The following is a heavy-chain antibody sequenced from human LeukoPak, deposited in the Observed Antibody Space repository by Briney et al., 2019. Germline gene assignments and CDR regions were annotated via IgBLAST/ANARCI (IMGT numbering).Heavy chain of an antibody. Sequence: PGGSLRLSCAASGFTFNNYCMSWVRQSPGKGLEWVANIKQDGSETYYVDSVKGRFTISRDNAKNSLYLQMNSLRAEDTAVYFCARGKSSGAPGGYWGQGTLVTV. CDR3: ARGKSSGAPGGY. D-gene: IGHD3-22*01. CDR2: IKQDGSET. V-gene: IGHV3-7*03. J-gene: IGHJ4*02. CDR1: GFTFNNYC.